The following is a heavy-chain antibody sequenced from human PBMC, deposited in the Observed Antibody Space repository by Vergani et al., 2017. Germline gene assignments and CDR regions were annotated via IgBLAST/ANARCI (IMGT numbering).Heavy chain of an antibody. CDR3: ARVRGVTFYYYYGMDV. Sequence: QVQLQESGPGLVKPSQTLSLTCTVSGGSISSGSYYWSWIRQPAGKGLEWIGRIYTSGSTNYNPSLKSRVTISVDTSKNQFSLKLSSVTAADTAVYYCARVRGVTFYYYYGMDVWGQGTTVTVSS. D-gene: IGHD3-10*01. CDR2: IYTSGST. V-gene: IGHV4-61*02. CDR1: GGSISSGSYY. J-gene: IGHJ6*02.